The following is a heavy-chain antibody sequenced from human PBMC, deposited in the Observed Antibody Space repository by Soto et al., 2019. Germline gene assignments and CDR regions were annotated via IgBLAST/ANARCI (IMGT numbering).Heavy chain of an antibody. CDR3: ARGSEYYFDY. CDR1: GGSISSGGYY. V-gene: IGHV4-31*03. Sequence: QVQLQESGPGLVKPSQTLSLTCTVSGGSISSGGYYWNWIRQHPGKGLEYIGYIYYSGSTYYNPSLKSRVTISVDTSKNQFSPKLTSVTAADTAVYYCARGSEYYFDYWGPGTLVTVSS. CDR2: IYYSGST. J-gene: IGHJ4*02.